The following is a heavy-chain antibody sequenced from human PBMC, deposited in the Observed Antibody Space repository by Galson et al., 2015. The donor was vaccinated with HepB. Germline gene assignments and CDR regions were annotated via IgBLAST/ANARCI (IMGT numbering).Heavy chain of an antibody. J-gene: IGHJ4*02. V-gene: IGHV3-23*01. Sequence: SLRLSCAASGFTFSSYAMSWVRQAPGKGLEWVSAISGSGGSTYYADSVKGRFTISRDNSKNTLYLQMNSLRAEDTAVYYCAKTIKPSPHDFWSGYPNYYFDYWGQGTLVTVSS. CDR2: ISGSGGST. CDR1: GFTFSSYA. CDR3: AKTIKPSPHDFWSGYPNYYFDY. D-gene: IGHD3-3*01.